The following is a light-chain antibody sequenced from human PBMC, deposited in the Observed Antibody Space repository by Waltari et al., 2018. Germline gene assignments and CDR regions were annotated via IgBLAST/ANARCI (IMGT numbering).Light chain of an antibody. V-gene: IGKV3-20*01. CDR2: AAS. J-gene: IGKJ4*01. CDR3: QQYGWAPDT. CDR1: PPVTDAP. Sequence: DIVMTQSPGTLSLSPGERATLSCWASPPVTDAPLAWYQQKPVQPPRLLFSAASSRVTGVPDRFSASGSGTDFTLTITKVEPEDFAVYYCQQYGWAPDTFGGGTQLQIK.